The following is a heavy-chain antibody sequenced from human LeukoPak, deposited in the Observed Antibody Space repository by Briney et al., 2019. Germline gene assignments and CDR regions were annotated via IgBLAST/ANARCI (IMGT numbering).Heavy chain of an antibody. V-gene: IGHV4-38-2*02. CDR3: VGDDSSGYYTGRAFDI. J-gene: IGHJ3*02. D-gene: IGHD3-22*01. CDR1: GGSISSGYY. Sequence: SETLSLTCTVSGGSISSGYYWGWIRQPPGKGLEWIGSIYHSGSTYYNPSLKSRVTISVDTSKNQFSLKLSSVTAADTAVYYCVGDDSSGYYTGRAFDIWGQGTMVTVSS. CDR2: IYHSGST.